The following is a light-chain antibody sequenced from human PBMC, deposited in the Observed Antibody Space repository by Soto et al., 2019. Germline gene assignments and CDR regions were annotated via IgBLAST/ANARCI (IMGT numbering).Light chain of an antibody. CDR2: GAS. CDR1: QSVSNK. CDR3: RQYGRSLGFA. Sequence: EIVVTQSRATLSVTPGERVTLSCRASQSVSNKLGWYQHKPGQAPRLLIYGASSRATGIPDRFSGSGSGTDFTLTISRLEPEDFAVYYCRQYGRSLGFAFGGGTKVDI. J-gene: IGKJ4*01. V-gene: IGKV3-20*01.